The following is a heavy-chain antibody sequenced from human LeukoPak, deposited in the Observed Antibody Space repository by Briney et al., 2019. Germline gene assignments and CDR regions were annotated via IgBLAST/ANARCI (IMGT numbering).Heavy chain of an antibody. CDR1: GFTVSSNY. J-gene: IGHJ4*02. Sequence: GGSLGLSCAASGFTVSSNYMSWVRQAPGKGLEWVSVIYTGGSTYYADSVKGRFTISRDNSKNTLYLQMNSLRPEDTAVYYCARGLRYKFDYWGQGTLVTVSS. CDR3: ARGLRYKFDY. CDR2: IYTGGST. D-gene: IGHD1-1*01. V-gene: IGHV3-53*01.